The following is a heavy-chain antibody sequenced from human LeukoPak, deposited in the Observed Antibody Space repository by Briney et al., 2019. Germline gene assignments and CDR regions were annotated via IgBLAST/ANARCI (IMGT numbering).Heavy chain of an antibody. CDR2: ISSSSSTI. D-gene: IGHD3-22*01. CDR1: GFTFSSYS. CDR3: ASIHNYYDSSGYFDY. V-gene: IGHV3-48*04. J-gene: IGHJ4*02. Sequence: GGSLRLPCAASGFTFSSYSMNWVRQAPGKGLEWVSYISSSSSTIYYADSVKGRFTISRDNAKNSLYLQMNSLRAEDTAVYYCASIHNYYDSSGYFDYWGQGTLVTVSS.